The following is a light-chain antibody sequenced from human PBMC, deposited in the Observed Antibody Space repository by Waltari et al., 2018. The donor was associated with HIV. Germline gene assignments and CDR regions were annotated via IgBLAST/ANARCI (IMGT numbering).Light chain of an antibody. CDR2: GAS. Sequence: EIVLTQSPGTLSSSPGERATLSCRASQSVSSSYLAWYQKKPGQAPRLLIYGASSRATGIPDRFSGSGSGTDFTLTISRLEPEDFAVYYCQQYGSSPPVTFGQGTRLEIK. V-gene: IGKV3-20*01. J-gene: IGKJ5*01. CDR3: QQYGSSPPVT. CDR1: QSVSSSY.